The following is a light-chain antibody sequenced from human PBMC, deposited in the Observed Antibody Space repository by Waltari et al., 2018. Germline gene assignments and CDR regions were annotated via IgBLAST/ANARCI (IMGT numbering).Light chain of an antibody. CDR1: NSNVDILHL. CDR2: EIS. CDR3: CSFAGYGIYV. V-gene: IGLV2-23*02. J-gene: IGLJ1*01. Sequence: QSALTQPASVSGSPGQSITISCTAVNSNVDILHLVSWYQHNPGRNPRLLIYEISQRPSGISNRFSVSKSGNTASLTISGLQPEDEADYFCCSFAGYGIYVFGSGTQVSVL.